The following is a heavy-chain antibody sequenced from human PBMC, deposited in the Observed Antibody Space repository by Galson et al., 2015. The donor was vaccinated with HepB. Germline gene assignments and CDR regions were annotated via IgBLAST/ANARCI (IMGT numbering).Heavy chain of an antibody. Sequence: SVKVSCKASGYTLTTYYMHWVQLAPGQGLEWMGLINPTGGGWTSNAQKFQGRVTVTRDTSTSTVYMELSSLRSEDTAVYYCAREGTGITGPSKYFDYWGQGTLVTVSS. CDR3: AREGTGITGPSKYFDY. J-gene: IGHJ4*02. V-gene: IGHV1-46*01. CDR2: INPTGGGWT. CDR1: GYTLTTYY. D-gene: IGHD1-14*01.